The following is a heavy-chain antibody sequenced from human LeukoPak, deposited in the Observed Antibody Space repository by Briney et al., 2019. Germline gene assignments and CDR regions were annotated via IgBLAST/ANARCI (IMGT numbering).Heavy chain of an antibody. J-gene: IGHJ4*02. CDR1: GFTFSVYY. CDR2: ISSSSSYT. CDR3: ASQMASGDLDGYYFDY. D-gene: IGHD4-17*01. Sequence: GGSLRLSCAASGFTFSVYYMSWIRQAPGKGLEWVSYISSSSSYTNYADSVKGRFTISRDNAKNSLYLQMNSLRAEDTAVYYCASQMASGDLDGYYFDYWGQGTLVTVSS. V-gene: IGHV3-11*06.